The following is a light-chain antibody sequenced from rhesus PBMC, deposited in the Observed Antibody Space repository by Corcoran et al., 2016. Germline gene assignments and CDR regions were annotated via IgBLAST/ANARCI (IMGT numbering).Light chain of an antibody. CDR1: QSISSW. J-gene: IGKJ3*01. Sequence: DIQMTQSPSSLSASVGDTVTITCRASQSISSWLAWYQQKPGKAPKLLIYKASSLQSGVPTRFSGRGAGTYFTLTISSLQSEDFASYYCQQYSSSPFTFGPGTKLDIK. V-gene: IGKV1-22*01. CDR3: QQYSSSPFT. CDR2: KAS.